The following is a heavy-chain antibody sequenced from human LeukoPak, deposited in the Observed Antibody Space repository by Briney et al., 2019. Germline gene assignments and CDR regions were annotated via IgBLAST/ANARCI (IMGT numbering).Heavy chain of an antibody. CDR3: ATPYSGGYHGLDI. J-gene: IGHJ3*02. CDR2: IYYSGST. V-gene: IGHV4-39*01. D-gene: IGHD1-26*01. Sequence: SETLSLTCTVSGGSISSSTYYWGWIRQPPGKGLEWVGSIYYSGSTYYNPSLKSRVTISVDTSKNQFSLKLNSVTAADTAVYYCATPYSGGYHGLDIWGQGTMVTVSS. CDR1: GGSISSSTYY.